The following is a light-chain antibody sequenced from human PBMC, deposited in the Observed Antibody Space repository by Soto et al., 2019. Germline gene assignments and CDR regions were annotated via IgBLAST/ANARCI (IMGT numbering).Light chain of an antibody. Sequence: AIQMTQSPSSLSASVGDRVTITCRASQGIRSDLGWYQQKPGKAPKVLIYSASNLQNGVPSRFSGSGSGTDFTLTISSLQPEDFATYYCLQDYNYPLTFGGGTKVDIK. J-gene: IGKJ4*01. CDR3: LQDYNYPLT. CDR1: QGIRSD. V-gene: IGKV1-6*02. CDR2: SAS.